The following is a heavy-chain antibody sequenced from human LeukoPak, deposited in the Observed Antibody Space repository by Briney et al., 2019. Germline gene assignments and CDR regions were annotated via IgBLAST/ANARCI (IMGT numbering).Heavy chain of an antibody. V-gene: IGHV3-33*06. CDR2: IWYDGSNK. CDR1: GFTFSSYG. CDR3: AKDGLEGTGFDD. Sequence: PGGSLRLSCAASGFTFSSYGMHWVRQAPGKGLEWVAVIWYDGSNKYYADSVKGRFTISRDNSKNTLYLQMNSLRAEDTAVYYCAKDGLEGTGFDDWGQGTLVTVSS. D-gene: IGHD1/OR15-1a*01. J-gene: IGHJ4*02.